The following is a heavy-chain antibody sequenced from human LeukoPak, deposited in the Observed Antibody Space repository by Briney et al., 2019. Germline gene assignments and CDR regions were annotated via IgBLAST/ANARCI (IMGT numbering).Heavy chain of an antibody. J-gene: IGHJ4*02. CDR3: ARASQWLAFDN. CDR2: IYNGGST. CDR1: RFTVTSNY. D-gene: IGHD6-19*01. V-gene: IGHV3-66*01. Sequence: GGSLRLSCAASRFTVTSNYMSWVRQAPGKGLEWVSVIYNGGSTSYADSVKGRFTISGDNSKNTLYLQMNSLRAEDTAVYFCARASQWLAFDNWGQGTLVTVSS.